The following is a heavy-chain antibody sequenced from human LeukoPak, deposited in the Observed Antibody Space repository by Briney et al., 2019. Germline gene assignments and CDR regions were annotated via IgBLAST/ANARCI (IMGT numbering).Heavy chain of an antibody. Sequence: GASVKLSCKASGYTFTSYYMHWVRQAPGQGLEWMGIINPSGGSTSYAQKFQGRVTMTEDTSTDTAYMELSSLRSEDTAVYYCATSALDYDILTGYYAFDIWGQGTMVTVSS. CDR1: GYTFTSYY. J-gene: IGHJ3*02. CDR3: ATSALDYDILTGYYAFDI. CDR2: INPSGGST. D-gene: IGHD3-9*01. V-gene: IGHV1-46*01.